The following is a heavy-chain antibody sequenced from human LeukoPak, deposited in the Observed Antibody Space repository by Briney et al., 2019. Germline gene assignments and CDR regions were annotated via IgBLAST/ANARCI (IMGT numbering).Heavy chain of an antibody. CDR1: GFTFSSYG. CDR2: ISNDGSNK. D-gene: IGHD2-15*01. J-gene: IGHJ4*02. Sequence: GGSLRLSCAASGFTFSSYGMYWVRQAPGKGLEWVAVISNDGSNKYYGDSVKGRFTISRDNSKNTLYLQMNSLRAEDTAVCYCAKEFPVVVAGATHYNFDYWGQGTLVTVSS. V-gene: IGHV3-30*18. CDR3: AKEFPVVVAGATHYNFDY.